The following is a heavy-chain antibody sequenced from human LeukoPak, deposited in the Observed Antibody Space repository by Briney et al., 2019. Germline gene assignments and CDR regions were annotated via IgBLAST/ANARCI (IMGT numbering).Heavy chain of an antibody. CDR2: ISYDGFNK. D-gene: IGHD1-26*01. CDR3: AEASSGSYWGGYFDY. J-gene: IGHJ4*02. CDR1: GFTFTFSSYG. V-gene: IGHV3-30*18. Sequence: GGSLRLSCAASGFTFTFSSYGMHWVRQAPGKGLEWVAVISYDGFNKYYADAVKGRFTISRDNSKNTLYLQMNSLRAEDTAVYYCAEASSGSYWGGYFDYWGQGALVTVSS.